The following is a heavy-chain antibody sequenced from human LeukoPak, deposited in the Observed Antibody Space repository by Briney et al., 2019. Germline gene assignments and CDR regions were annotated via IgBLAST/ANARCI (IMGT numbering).Heavy chain of an antibody. J-gene: IGHJ4*02. D-gene: IGHD5-18*01. CDR3: ARALRGHSYVLDY. CDR2: IYSGGST. Sequence: GGSLRLSCAASAFTVSSNYMSWVRQAPGKGLEWVSVIYSGGSTYYADSVKGRFTISRDNSKNTLYLQMNSLRAEDTAVYYCARALRGHSYVLDYWGQGTLVTVSS. CDR1: AFTVSSNY. V-gene: IGHV3-53*01.